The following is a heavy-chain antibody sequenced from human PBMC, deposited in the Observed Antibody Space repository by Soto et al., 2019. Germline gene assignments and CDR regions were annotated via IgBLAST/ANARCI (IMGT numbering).Heavy chain of an antibody. CDR2: IIPILGIA. J-gene: IGHJ6*02. V-gene: IGHV1-69*02. Sequence: QVQLVQSGAEVKKPGSSVKVSCKASGGTFSSYTISWVRQAPGQGLEWMGRIIPILGIANYAQKFQGRVTNNADKSTSTAYMELSSLRSEDTAVYYCASVDQRITMVRGVISYGMDVWGQGTTVTVSS. D-gene: IGHD3-10*01. CDR3: ASVDQRITMVRGVISYGMDV. CDR1: GGTFSSYT.